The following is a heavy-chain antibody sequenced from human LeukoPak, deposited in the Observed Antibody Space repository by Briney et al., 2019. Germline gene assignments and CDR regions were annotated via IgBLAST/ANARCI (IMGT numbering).Heavy chain of an antibody. CDR3: AKDNNCSGGSCYSQYWYFDL. Sequence: PGGSLRLSCAASGFTFSSYAMHWVRQAPGKGLEWVSGISRNSGSIGYADSVKGRFTISRDNAKNSLYLQMNSLRAEDTALYYCAKDNNCSGGSCYSQYWYFDLWGRGTLVTVSS. CDR1: GFTFSSYA. V-gene: IGHV3-9*01. J-gene: IGHJ2*01. D-gene: IGHD2-15*01. CDR2: ISRNSGSI.